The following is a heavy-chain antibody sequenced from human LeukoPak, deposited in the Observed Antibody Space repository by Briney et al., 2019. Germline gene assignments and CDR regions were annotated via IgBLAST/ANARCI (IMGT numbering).Heavy chain of an antibody. D-gene: IGHD2-2*01. CDR3: AKPTPVLSAAMAGSEY. J-gene: IGHJ4*02. V-gene: IGHV3-30*18. Sequence: GTSLRLSCAASGFTFSNYGMHWVRQAPGKGLEWVAVISYDGSNKNHADSVKGRFTISRDNSKNTLYLQMNSLRAEDTAVDYCAKPTPVLSAAMAGSEYWGQGTLVTVSS. CDR1: GFTFSNYG. CDR2: ISYDGSNK.